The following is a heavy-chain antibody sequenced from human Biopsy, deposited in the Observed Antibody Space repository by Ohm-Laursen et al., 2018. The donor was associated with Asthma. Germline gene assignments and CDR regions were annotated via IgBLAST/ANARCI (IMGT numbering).Heavy chain of an antibody. Sequence: SSVKVSCKAYGDSFISYAITWVRQAPGQGLERMGGIIPIIGTAHYAPKFQGRVTISADESTSTAYMELTSLSSEDTAVFFCGGCSSSNYYYGLDVWGQGTTVIVSS. CDR2: IIPIIGTA. CDR3: GGCSSSNYYYGLDV. D-gene: IGHD6-6*01. V-gene: IGHV1-69*01. CDR1: GDSFISYA. J-gene: IGHJ6*02.